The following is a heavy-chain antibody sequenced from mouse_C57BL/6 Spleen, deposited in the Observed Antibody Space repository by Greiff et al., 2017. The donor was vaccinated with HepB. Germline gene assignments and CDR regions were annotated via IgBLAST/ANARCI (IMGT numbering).Heavy chain of an antibody. V-gene: IGHV2-9-1*01. CDR1: GFSLTSYA. Sequence: QVQLKESGPGLVAPSQSLSITCTVSGFSLTSYAISWVRQPPGKGLEWLGVRWTGGGTNYNSALKSRLSISKDNSKSQVCLKMNSLQTDDTAMDYCARNDGSRENYFDYWGQGTTLTVSS. CDR2: RWTGGGT. D-gene: IGHD1-1*01. CDR3: ARNDGSRENYFDY. J-gene: IGHJ2*01.